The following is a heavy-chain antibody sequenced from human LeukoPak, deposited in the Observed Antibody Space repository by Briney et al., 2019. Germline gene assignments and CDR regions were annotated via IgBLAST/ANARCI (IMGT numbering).Heavy chain of an antibody. J-gene: IGHJ1*01. V-gene: IGHV4-34*01. Sequence: KSSETLSLTCAVYGGSFSGYYWSWIHQPPGKGLEWIGEINHSGSTNYNPSLKSRVTISVDTSKNQFSLKLSSVTAADTAVYYCATSGYSSGWAPRNFQHWGQGTLVTVSS. CDR2: INHSGST. CDR3: ATSGYSSGWAPRNFQH. CDR1: GGSFSGYY. D-gene: IGHD6-19*01.